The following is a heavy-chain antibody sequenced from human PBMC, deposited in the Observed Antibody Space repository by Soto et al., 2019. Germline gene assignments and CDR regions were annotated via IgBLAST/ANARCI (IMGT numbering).Heavy chain of an antibody. Sequence: QVPLVQSGAEVKKPGASVKVSCQASGYTFTSNPMTWVRQAPGQRPEWMGVINVGNGNPRYSQKFQGRVTMTRVTSATTAYMERSSLRSEDTAVYYCARQYAYSTTWYPFDNWGQGTLVTVSS. D-gene: IGHD3-16*01. CDR3: ARQYAYSTTWYPFDN. CDR2: INVGNGNP. CDR1: GYTFTSNP. J-gene: IGHJ4*02. V-gene: IGHV1-3*01.